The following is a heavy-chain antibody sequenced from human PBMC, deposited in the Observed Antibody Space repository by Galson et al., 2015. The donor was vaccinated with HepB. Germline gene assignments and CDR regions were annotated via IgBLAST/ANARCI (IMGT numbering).Heavy chain of an antibody. CDR3: ARDDGSTVTTPPKDY. J-gene: IGHJ4*02. Sequence: SLRLSCAASGFTFSSYGMHWVRQAPGKGLEWVAVIWYDGSNKYYADSVKGRFTISRDNSKNTLYLQMNSLRAEDTAVYYCARDDGSTVTTPPKDYWGQGTLVTVSS. CDR2: IWYDGSNK. CDR1: GFTFSSYG. D-gene: IGHD4-17*01. V-gene: IGHV3-33*08.